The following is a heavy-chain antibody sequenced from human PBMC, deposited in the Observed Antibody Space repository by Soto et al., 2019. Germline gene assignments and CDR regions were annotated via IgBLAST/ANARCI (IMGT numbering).Heavy chain of an antibody. CDR3: VRDSPIGSTFSGYDGIDY. V-gene: IGHV1-18*01. CDR1: GYTFTSYG. CDR2: ISAYLDKT. D-gene: IGHD5-12*01. Sequence: VASVKVSCKASGYTFTSYGISWVRQAPGQGLEWMGRISAYLDKTNYAQKLQGRVTMTADKSTGTAYMELNSLRSEDTAVYYCVRDSPIGSTFSGYDGIDYWGQGTLVTVSS. J-gene: IGHJ4*02.